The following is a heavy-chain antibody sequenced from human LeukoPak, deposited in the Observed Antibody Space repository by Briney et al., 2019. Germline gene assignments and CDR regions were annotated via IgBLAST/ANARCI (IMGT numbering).Heavy chain of an antibody. CDR3: ARDLPADPGSTWDRLGD. V-gene: IGHV4-4*07. Sequence: SETLSLTCTVSGGSISSYYWSWIRQPAGEGLEWIGRIYTSGSTNYNPSLKSRLTMSVDTSKNQFSLKLTSVTAADTAVYYCARDLPADPGSTWDRLGDWVQGILVTVSS. CDR1: GGSISSYY. CDR2: IYTSGST. J-gene: IGHJ4*02. D-gene: IGHD6-6*01.